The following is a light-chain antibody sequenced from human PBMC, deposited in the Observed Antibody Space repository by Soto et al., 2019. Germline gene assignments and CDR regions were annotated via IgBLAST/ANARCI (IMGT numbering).Light chain of an antibody. CDR2: DAS. CDR1: HTISAW. V-gene: IGKV1-5*01. CDR3: QHYSLYSPWT. J-gene: IGKJ1*01. Sequence: DIQMTQSPSTLSGSVVDRVTITCLASHTISAWPACDQQRPGQAPKLLIYDASSVQSGVPSRFSGSGSGTEFTLTITSLQPDDSATYYCQHYSLYSPWTFGQGTKVDIK.